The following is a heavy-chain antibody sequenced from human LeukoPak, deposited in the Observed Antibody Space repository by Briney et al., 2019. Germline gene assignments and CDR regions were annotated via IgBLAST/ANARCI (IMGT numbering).Heavy chain of an antibody. J-gene: IGHJ4*02. CDR1: GFTFSSYS. CDR2: ISSSNSYI. V-gene: IGHV3-21*01. Sequence: KPGGTLRLSCAASGFTFSSYSMNWVRQARGKGLEWVSSISSSNSYIYNANSVKGRFTISRDNAKNSLYLQMNSLRAEDTAVYYCARDQGLLVVAGRFGYWGQGTLVTVSS. D-gene: IGHD6-19*01. CDR3: ARDQGLLVVAGRFGY.